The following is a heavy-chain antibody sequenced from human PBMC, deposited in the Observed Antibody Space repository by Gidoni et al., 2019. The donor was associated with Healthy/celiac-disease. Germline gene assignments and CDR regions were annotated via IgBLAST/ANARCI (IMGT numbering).Heavy chain of an antibody. Sequence: EVQLVQSGAEVKKPGESLKISCKGSGYSFTSYWIGWVRQMPGKGLEWMGIIYPGDSDTRYSPSFQGQVTISADKSISTAYLQWSSLKASDTAMYYCARRGEDCSSTSCYTDYWGQGTLVTVSS. CDR2: IYPGDSDT. V-gene: IGHV5-51*01. D-gene: IGHD2-2*02. CDR1: GYSFTSYW. J-gene: IGHJ4*02. CDR3: ARRGEDCSSTSCYTDY.